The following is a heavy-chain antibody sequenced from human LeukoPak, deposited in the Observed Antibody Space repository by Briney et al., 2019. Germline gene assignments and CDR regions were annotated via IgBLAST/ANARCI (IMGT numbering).Heavy chain of an antibody. V-gene: IGHV4-59*12. CDR1: GGSISSYY. J-gene: IGHJ5*02. CDR2: IYYSGST. CDR3: ARLGRPIYNWFDP. Sequence: PSETLSLTCTVSGGSISSYYWSWIRQPPGKGLEWIGYIYYSGSTNYNPSLKSRVTISVDTSKNQFSLKLSSVTAADTAVYYCARLGRPIYNWFDPWGQGTLVTVSS.